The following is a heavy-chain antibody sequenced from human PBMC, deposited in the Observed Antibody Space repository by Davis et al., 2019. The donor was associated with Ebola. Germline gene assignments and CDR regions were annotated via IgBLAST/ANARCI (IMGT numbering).Heavy chain of an antibody. CDR1: GFVFSSYV. Sequence: GESLKISCAASGFVFSSYVMSWVRRAPGKGLEWVSTLGLSADTYYADSVKGRFTISRDNSKNTLYLQMNSLRAEDTAVYYCAKVAGLYSSDYWGQGTLVTVSS. CDR2: LGLSADT. D-gene: IGHD6-13*01. V-gene: IGHV3-23*01. J-gene: IGHJ4*02. CDR3: AKVAGLYSSDY.